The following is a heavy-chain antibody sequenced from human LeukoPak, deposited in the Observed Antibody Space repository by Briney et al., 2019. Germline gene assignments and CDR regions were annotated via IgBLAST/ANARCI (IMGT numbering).Heavy chain of an antibody. J-gene: IGHJ4*02. V-gene: IGHV5-51*01. CDR1: GSIFTIYW. CDR3: ARRQYGGYDFDF. CDR2: IYPRDSDT. Sequence: GGTLKVSCRASGSIFTIYWMGWVRQMPGKGLEGMGTIYPRDSDTRFSPSFPGQVTVSADKSISTAYVQWNTLEASDTAMYYCARRQYGGYDFDFWGQGTLVTVPS. D-gene: IGHD5-12*01.